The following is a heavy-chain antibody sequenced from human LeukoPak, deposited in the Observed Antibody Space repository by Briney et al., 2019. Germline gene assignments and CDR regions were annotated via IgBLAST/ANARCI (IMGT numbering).Heavy chain of an antibody. V-gene: IGHV3-11*01. CDR2: ISSTGSTI. CDR3: AKRNWNDAKRRGVFDY. CDR1: GFTFSDYY. Sequence: PGGSLRLSCAASGFTFSDYYMSWIRQAPGKGLEWVSYISSTGSTIYYADSVKGRFTISRDNAKNSLYLQMNSLRAEDTAVYYCAKRNWNDAKRRGVFDYWGQGTLVTVSS. J-gene: IGHJ4*02. D-gene: IGHD1-1*01.